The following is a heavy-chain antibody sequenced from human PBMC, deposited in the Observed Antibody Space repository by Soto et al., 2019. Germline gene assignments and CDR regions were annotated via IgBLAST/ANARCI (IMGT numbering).Heavy chain of an antibody. V-gene: IGHV1-69*06. J-gene: IGHJ3*02. Sequence: ASVKVSCKASGGTFSSYAISWVRPAPGQGLEWMGGIIPIFGTANYAQKFQGRVTITADKSTSTAYMELSSLRSEDTAVYYCASPRKISYYYDSSGPRDAFDIWGQGTMVT. CDR2: IIPIFGTA. CDR1: GGTFSSYA. CDR3: ASPRKISYYYDSSGPRDAFDI. D-gene: IGHD3-22*01.